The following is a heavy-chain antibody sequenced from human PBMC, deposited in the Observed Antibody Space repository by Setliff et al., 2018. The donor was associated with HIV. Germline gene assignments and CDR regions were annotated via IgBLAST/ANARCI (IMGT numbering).Heavy chain of an antibody. D-gene: IGHD3-22*01. CDR3: ARDLTTIVTRKVFDI. V-gene: IGHV3-30*03. CDR2: VSYDGSYK. CDR1: GFTFNNFG. J-gene: IGHJ3*02. Sequence: GGSLRLSCAASGFTFNNFGMHWVRQAPGKGLEWVAVVSYDGSYKNYADSVKGRFTISRDNSRSTIYVQMNSLRAEDTAVYYCARDLTTIVTRKVFDIWGQGTKVTVSS.